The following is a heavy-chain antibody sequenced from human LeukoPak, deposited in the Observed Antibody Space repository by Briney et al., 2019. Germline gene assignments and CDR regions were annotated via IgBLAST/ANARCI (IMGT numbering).Heavy chain of an antibody. J-gene: IGHJ3*02. D-gene: IGHD3-22*01. Sequence: SENVSCKASRGTLSHYAIRWVRQAPGHGLEWMGRIIPIFGTANYAQKFQGRVTITTDESTSTAYMELSSLRSEDTAVYYCAAGTMIGNACDIWGQGTMVTVSS. CDR1: RGTLSHYA. CDR3: AAGTMIGNACDI. V-gene: IGHV1-69*05. CDR2: IIPIFGTA.